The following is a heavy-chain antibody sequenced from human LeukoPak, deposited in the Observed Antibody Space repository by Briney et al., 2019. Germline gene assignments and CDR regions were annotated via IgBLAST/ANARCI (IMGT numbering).Heavy chain of an antibody. CDR1: GDSVSSNSAA. CDR2: TYYRSKWYN. J-gene: IGHJ5*02. V-gene: IGHV6-1*01. Sequence: SQTLSLTCAISGDSVSSNSAAWNWIRQSPSRGLEWLGRTYYRSKWYNDYAVSVKSRITINPDTSKNQFSLQLNSVTPEDTAVYYCARDGSIAAAGRNWFDPWGQGTLVTVSS. D-gene: IGHD6-13*01. CDR3: ARDGSIAAAGRNWFDP.